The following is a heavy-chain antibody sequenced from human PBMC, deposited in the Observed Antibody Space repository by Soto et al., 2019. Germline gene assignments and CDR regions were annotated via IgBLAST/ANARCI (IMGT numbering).Heavy chain of an antibody. CDR1: GFTFSSYG. CDR3: TRGPPDYFDY. V-gene: IGHV3-73*01. Sequence: VQLVESGGGVVQPGRSLRLSCAASGFTFSSYGMHWVRQAPGKGLEWVGRIRSKANSYATTYAASVKGRFTISRDDSKNTAYLQMNSLKTEDTAVYYCTRGPPDYFDYWGQGTLVTVSS. CDR2: IRSKANSYAT. J-gene: IGHJ4*02.